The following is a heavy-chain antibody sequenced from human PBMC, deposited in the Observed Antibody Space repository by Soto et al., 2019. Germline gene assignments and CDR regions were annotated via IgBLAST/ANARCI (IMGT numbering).Heavy chain of an antibody. J-gene: IGHJ2*01. CDR2: IKQDGSEK. D-gene: IGHD6-6*01. CDR3: ARRPSLHDSSSSSYWYFDL. CDR1: GFTFSSYW. Sequence: QLGGPLRLSCAASGFTFSSYWMSWVRQAPGKGLEWVANIKQDGSEKYYVDSVKGRFTISRDNAKNSLYLQMNSLRAEDTAVYYCARRPSLHDSSSSSYWYFDLWGRGTLVTVSS. V-gene: IGHV3-7*01.